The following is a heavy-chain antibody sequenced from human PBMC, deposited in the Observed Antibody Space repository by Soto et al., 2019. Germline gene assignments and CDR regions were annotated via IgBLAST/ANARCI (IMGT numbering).Heavy chain of an antibody. CDR2: IYYSGST. D-gene: IGHD5-12*01. Sequence: PSETLSLTCTVSGRSISSYYWSWIRQPPGKALEWIGYIYYSGSTNYNPSLKSRVTISVDTSKNQFSLKLSSVTAADTAVYYCARDGRYSGYDYYFDYWGQVTLVTVSS. V-gene: IGHV4-59*01. CDR1: GRSISSYY. J-gene: IGHJ4*02. CDR3: ARDGRYSGYDYYFDY.